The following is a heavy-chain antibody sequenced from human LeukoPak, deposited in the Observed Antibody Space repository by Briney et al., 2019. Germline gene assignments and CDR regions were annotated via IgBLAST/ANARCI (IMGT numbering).Heavy chain of an antibody. Sequence: ASVKVSCKASGYTFTGYYMHWVRQAPGQGLEWMGWINPNSGGTNYAQKFQGRVTMTRDTSISTAYMELSRLRSDDTAVYYCARDLVALYGGNAFDIWGQGTMVTVSS. CDR2: INPNSGGT. CDR1: GYTFTGYY. D-gene: IGHD4-23*01. V-gene: IGHV1-2*02. J-gene: IGHJ3*02. CDR3: ARDLVALYGGNAFDI.